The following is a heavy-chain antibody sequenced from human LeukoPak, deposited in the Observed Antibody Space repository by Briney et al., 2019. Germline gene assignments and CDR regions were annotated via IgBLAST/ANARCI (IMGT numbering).Heavy chain of an antibody. CDR2: ISWNSGSI. D-gene: IGHD6-13*01. CDR1: GFTFDDYA. CDR3: AKDLSSSWADAFDI. Sequence: GRSLRLSCAASGFTFDDYAMHWVRQAPGKGLEWVSGISWNSGSIGYADSVKGRFTISRDNAKNSLYLQMNSLRAEDTALYYCAKDLSSSWADAFDIWGQGTMVTVSS. V-gene: IGHV3-9*01. J-gene: IGHJ3*02.